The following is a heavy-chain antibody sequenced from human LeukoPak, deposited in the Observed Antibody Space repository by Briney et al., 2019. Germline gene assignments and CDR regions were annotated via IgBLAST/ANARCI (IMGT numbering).Heavy chain of an antibody. V-gene: IGHV1-18*01. D-gene: IGHD1-26*01. CDR2: ISGSNGNT. CDR1: GYTFTRYG. Sequence: ASVKVSCKASGYTFTRYGMSWERQAPGQGLEWMGWISGSNGNTNYAQKLQGRVTMTTDTSTGTAYMELRSLRSDDTAVYYCASSGRGTYYYFDYWGQGTLVTVSS. J-gene: IGHJ4*02. CDR3: ASSGRGTYYYFDY.